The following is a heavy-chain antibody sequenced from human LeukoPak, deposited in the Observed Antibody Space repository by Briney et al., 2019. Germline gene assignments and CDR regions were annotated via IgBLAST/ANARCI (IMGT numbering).Heavy chain of an antibody. J-gene: IGHJ1*01. D-gene: IGHD6-13*01. CDR2: ISSTGKTI. CDR3: AKDMVRYSSSWYGAYFQH. CDR1: GFTFSDHY. Sequence: PGGSLRLSCAASGFTFSDHYMSWIRQSPGKGLEYISYISSTGKTIYYADSVQGRFTISRDNAKNSLYLQMNSLRAEDTALYYCAKDMVRYSSSWYGAYFQHWGQGTLVTVSS. V-gene: IGHV3-11*01.